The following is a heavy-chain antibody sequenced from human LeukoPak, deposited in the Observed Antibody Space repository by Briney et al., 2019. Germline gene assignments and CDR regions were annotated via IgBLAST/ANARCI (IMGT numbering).Heavy chain of an antibody. CDR2: ISGSGGST. CDR3: ASPIFYYDSSGYYFDH. CDR1: GFTFSSYA. D-gene: IGHD3-22*01. V-gene: IGHV3-23*01. J-gene: IGHJ4*02. Sequence: GGSLRLSCAASGFTFSSYAMSWVRQAPGKGLEWVSAISGSGGSTYYADSVKGRFTISRDNSKNTLYLQMNSLRAEDTAVYYCASPIFYYDSSGYYFDHWGQGTLVTVSS.